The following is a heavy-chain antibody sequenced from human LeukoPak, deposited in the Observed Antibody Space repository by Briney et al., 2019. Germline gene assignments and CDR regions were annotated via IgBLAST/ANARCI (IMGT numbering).Heavy chain of an antibody. D-gene: IGHD2-2*01. CDR3: AKDSQGYCSSTSCYFDYYYYYYYMDV. Sequence: GGSLRLSCAASGFTFSSYGMHWVRQAPGKGLEWVAFIRYDGSNKYYADSVKGRFTISRDNSKNTLYLQMNSLRAEDTAVYYCAKDSQGYCSSTSCYFDYYYYYYYMDVCGKGTTVTVSS. CDR2: IRYDGSNK. CDR1: GFTFSSYG. V-gene: IGHV3-30*02. J-gene: IGHJ6*03.